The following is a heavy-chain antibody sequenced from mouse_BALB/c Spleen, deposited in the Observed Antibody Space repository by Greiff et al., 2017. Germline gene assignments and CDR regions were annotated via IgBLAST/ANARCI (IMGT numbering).Heavy chain of an antibody. CDR3: ARYGSSYWYFDV. D-gene: IGHD1-1*01. Sequence: EVKLVESGGGLVQPGGSRKLSCAASGFTFSSFGMHWVRQAPEKGLEWVAYISSGSSTIYYADTVKGRFTISRDNPKNTLFLQMTSLRSEDTAMYYCARYGSSYWYFDVWGAGTTVTVSS. V-gene: IGHV5-17*02. J-gene: IGHJ1*01. CDR1: GFTFSSFG. CDR2: ISSGSSTI.